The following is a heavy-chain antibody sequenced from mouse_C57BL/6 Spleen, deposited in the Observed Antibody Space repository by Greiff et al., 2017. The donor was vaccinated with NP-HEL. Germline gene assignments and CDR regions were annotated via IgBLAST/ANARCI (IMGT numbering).Heavy chain of an antibody. J-gene: IGHJ2*01. V-gene: IGHV1-20*01. CDR2: INPYNGDT. CDR1: GYSFTGYF. CDR3: ARWAFYYGSSEIDFDY. Sequence: VQLQQSGPELVKPGDSVKISCKASGYSFTGYFMNWVMQSHGKSLEWIGRINPYNGDTFYNQKFKGKATLTVDKSSSTAHMELRSLTSEDSAVYYCARWAFYYGSSEIDFDYWGQGTTLTVSS. D-gene: IGHD1-1*01.